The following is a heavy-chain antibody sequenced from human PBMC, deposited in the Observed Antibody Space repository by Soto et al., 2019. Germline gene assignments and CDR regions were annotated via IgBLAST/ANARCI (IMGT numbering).Heavy chain of an antibody. D-gene: IGHD2-21*02. CDR1: GYTFTGYY. J-gene: IGHJ6*02. Sequence: ASVKVSCKASGYTFTGYYMHWVRQAPGQGLEWMGWINPNSGGTHYAQKFPGWATMNRDTPISTAYMELSRLRSLNTAVYYCARERVYCGGDCYSTGRFGYYYYGMDVWGQGTTVTVSS. CDR3: ARERVYCGGDCYSTGRFGYYYYGMDV. V-gene: IGHV1-2*04. CDR2: INPNSGGT.